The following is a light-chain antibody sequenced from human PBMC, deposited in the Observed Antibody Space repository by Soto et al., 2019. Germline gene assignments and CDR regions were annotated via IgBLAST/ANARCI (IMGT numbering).Light chain of an antibody. Sequence: QSVLTQPASVSGSPGQSITISCTGTSSDVGGYNYVSWYQQHPGKAPKLMIYEVSNRPSGVSNRFSGSKSGNTASLTISGLPAEDEAYYYCSSYTSSSTWVFGGGTKVTVL. CDR2: EVS. V-gene: IGLV2-14*01. J-gene: IGLJ3*02. CDR1: SSDVGGYNY. CDR3: SSYTSSSTWV.